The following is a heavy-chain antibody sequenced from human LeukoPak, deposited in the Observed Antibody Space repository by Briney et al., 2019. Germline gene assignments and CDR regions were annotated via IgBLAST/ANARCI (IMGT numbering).Heavy chain of an antibody. CDR3: ARFQDTAMAYFDY. V-gene: IGHV3-21*01. D-gene: IGHD5-18*01. CDR1: GFTFSSYS. Sequence: GGSLRLSCAASGFTFSSYSMNWVRQAPGKGLEWVSSISSSSSYIYYADSVKGRFTISRDNAKNSLYLQMNSLRAEDTAVYYCARFQDTAMAYFDYGGRGTLVTVSS. CDR2: ISSSSSYI. J-gene: IGHJ4*02.